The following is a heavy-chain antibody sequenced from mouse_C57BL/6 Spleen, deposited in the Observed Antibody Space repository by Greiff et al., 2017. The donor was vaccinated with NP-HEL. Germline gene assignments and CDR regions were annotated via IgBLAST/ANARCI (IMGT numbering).Heavy chain of an antibody. J-gene: IGHJ3*01. D-gene: IGHD2-5*01. V-gene: IGHV3-1*01. Sequence: EVHLVESGPGMVKPSQSLSLTCTVTGYSITSGYDWHWIRHFPGNKLEWMGYISYSGSTNYNPSLKSRISITHDTSKNHFFLKLNSVTTEDTATYYCANSNYPAWFAYWGQGTLVTVSA. CDR3: ANSNYPAWFAY. CDR1: GYSITSGYD. CDR2: ISYSGST.